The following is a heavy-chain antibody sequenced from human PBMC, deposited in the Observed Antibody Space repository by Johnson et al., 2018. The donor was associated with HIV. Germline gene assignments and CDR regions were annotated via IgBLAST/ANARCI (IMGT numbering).Heavy chain of an antibody. Sequence: VQLVESGGGVVQPGRSLRLSCAASGFAFSTYWMSWVRQAPGKGLEWVANIKQDGTEKFYADSVKGRFPISRDNAMNSLYLQMNTVRAEGTAVYYCAKVIAVAGTGAFDIWGQGTMVTVSS. J-gene: IGHJ3*02. CDR1: GFAFSTYW. CDR2: IKQDGTEK. V-gene: IGHV3-7*01. CDR3: AKVIAVAGTGAFDI. D-gene: IGHD6-19*01.